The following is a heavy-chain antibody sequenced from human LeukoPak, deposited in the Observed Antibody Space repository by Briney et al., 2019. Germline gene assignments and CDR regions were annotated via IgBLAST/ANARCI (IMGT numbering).Heavy chain of an antibody. CDR1: GGSIGSYY. CDR2: IYYSGST. V-gene: IGHV4-59*01. CDR3: AREGATSESSSGFDY. D-gene: IGHD6-6*01. Sequence: SETLSLTCTVSGGSIGSYYWSWIRQPPGKGLEWIGYIYYSGSTNYNPSLKSRVTISVDTSKNQFSLKLSSVTAADTAVYYCAREGATSESSSGFDYWGQGTLVTVSS. J-gene: IGHJ4*02.